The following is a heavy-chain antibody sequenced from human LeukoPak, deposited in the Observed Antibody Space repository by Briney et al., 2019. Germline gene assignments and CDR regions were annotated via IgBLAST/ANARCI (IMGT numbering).Heavy chain of an antibody. CDR3: AKAWREGGINSWFDP. J-gene: IGHJ5*02. D-gene: IGHD3-16*01. CDR2: ISASDGK. V-gene: IGHV3-23*01. CDR1: GFTFSNYA. Sequence: GGSLRLSCAASGFTFSNYAMNWVRQAPGKGLEWVSGISASDGKSYADSVKGRFTIARDNSKSTLYLQMNSLRAEDTAVYYCAKAWREGGINSWFDPWGQGTLVTVSS.